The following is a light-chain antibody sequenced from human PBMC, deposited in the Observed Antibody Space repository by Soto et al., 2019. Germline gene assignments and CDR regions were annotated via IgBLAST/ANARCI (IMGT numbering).Light chain of an antibody. CDR1: QSLLHSNGYNY. CDR3: MQALQNDFT. CDR2: LGS. Sequence: DIVLTQSPLSLPVTPGEPASISCRSSQSLLHSNGYNYLDWYLQKPGQSPQLLIYLGSNRASGVPDRLSGSGSVTDFTLKISRVEADDVGVYYCMQALQNDFTFGPGTKVDIK. J-gene: IGKJ3*01. V-gene: IGKV2-28*01.